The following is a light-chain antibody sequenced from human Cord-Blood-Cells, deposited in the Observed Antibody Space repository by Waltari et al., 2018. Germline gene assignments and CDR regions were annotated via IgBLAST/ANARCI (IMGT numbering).Light chain of an antibody. CDR2: EDS. J-gene: IGLJ3*02. V-gene: IGLV3-10*01. CDR3: YSTDSSGNHWV. Sequence: SHELTQPPPVSVPPGQTARITCSGDALPKKYAYCYQQKSGQAPVLVIYEDSKRPSGIPERFSGSSSGTMATLTISGAQVEDEADYYCYSTDSSGNHWVFGGGTKLTVL. CDR1: ALPKKY.